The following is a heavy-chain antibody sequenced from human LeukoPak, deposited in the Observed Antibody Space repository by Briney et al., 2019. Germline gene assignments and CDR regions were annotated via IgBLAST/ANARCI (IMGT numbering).Heavy chain of an antibody. Sequence: GGSLRLSCAASGFIFSSYSMSWVRQAPGKGLEWVAVIKKDGSEKYYVDSMKGRFTISRDNAKNSLSLQMNSLRAEDTAIYYCTTDTWYSAGHWGQGTLVTVSS. CDR3: TTDTWYSAGH. D-gene: IGHD2-15*01. J-gene: IGHJ4*02. V-gene: IGHV3-7*03. CDR2: IKKDGSEK. CDR1: GFIFSSYS.